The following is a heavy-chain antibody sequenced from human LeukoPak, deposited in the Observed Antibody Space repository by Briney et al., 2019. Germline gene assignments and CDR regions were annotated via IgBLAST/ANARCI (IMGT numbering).Heavy chain of an antibody. Sequence: PSETLSLTCTVSGGSISSSSYYWSWIRQPPGKGLEWIGEINHSGSTNYNPSLKSRVTISVDTSKNQFSLRLSSVTAADTAVYYCARRRGKGYYGSGSYIDYWGQGTLVTVSS. CDR1: GGSISSSSYY. CDR2: INHSGST. V-gene: IGHV4-39*07. CDR3: ARRRGKGYYGSGSYIDY. J-gene: IGHJ4*02. D-gene: IGHD3-10*01.